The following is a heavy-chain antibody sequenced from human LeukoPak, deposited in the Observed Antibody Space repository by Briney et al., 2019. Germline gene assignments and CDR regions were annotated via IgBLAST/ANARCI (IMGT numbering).Heavy chain of an antibody. J-gene: IGHJ4*02. CDR1: GYTFTNND. V-gene: IGHV1-8*01. D-gene: IGHD6-19*01. CDR3: TRGRAAGD. CDR2: VSPDSGDT. Sequence: ASVKVSCKASGYTFTNNDLNWVRQATGQGLEWMGWVSPDSGDTGYAPNFRGRVTMTTDTSINTAYMELTSLTSEDTAIYYCTRGRAAGDWGQGTLVTVSS.